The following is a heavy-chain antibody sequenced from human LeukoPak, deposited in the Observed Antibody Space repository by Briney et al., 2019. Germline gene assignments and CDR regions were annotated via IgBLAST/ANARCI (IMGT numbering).Heavy chain of an antibody. Sequence: SETLSLTCAVYGGSFSAYYWTWIRQPPAKGLEWIGEINHSGSSNYNSSLRSRVTISVDTSYKQFSLRLSSVTAADTAVYYCAPRGDIEHSYVYGKWFDPWGQGTRVTVSS. D-gene: IGHD5-18*01. J-gene: IGHJ5*02. V-gene: IGHV4-34*01. CDR3: APRGDIEHSYVYGKWFDP. CDR1: GGSFSAYY. CDR2: INHSGSS.